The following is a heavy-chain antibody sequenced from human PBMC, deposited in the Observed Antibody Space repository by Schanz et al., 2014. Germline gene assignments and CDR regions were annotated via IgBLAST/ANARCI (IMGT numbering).Heavy chain of an antibody. CDR2: IDGEGSDT. D-gene: IGHD2-21*01. V-gene: IGHV3-74*02. CDR3: AKGQLLSYYFDY. CDR1: GFTFSNNW. Sequence: EVQLLASGGGLVQPGGSLRLSCAASGFTFSNNWMHWFRQGPGKGLSWVARIDGEGSDTRYADSVKGRFTISRDNSKNTLYLQMNSLRAEDTAVYYCAKGQLLSYYFDYWGQGTLVTVSS. J-gene: IGHJ4*02.